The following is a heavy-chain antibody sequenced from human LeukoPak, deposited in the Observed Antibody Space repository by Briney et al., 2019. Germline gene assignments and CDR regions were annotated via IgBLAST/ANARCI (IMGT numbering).Heavy chain of an antibody. D-gene: IGHD3-10*01. CDR1: GGSISSYY. Sequence: SETLSLTCTVSGGSISSYYWSWIRQPPGKGLEWIGYIYYSGSTNYNPSLKSRATISIDTSKNQFSLKLSSVTAADTAVYYCARGPYGSGSFLDYWGQGTLVTVSS. CDR2: IYYSGST. V-gene: IGHV4-59*01. CDR3: ARGPYGSGSFLDY. J-gene: IGHJ4*02.